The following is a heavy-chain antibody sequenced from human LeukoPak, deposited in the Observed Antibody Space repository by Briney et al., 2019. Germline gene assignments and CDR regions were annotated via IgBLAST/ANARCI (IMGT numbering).Heavy chain of an antibody. D-gene: IGHD6-6*01. CDR2: IYNSGSST. V-gene: IGHV4-4*08. J-gene: IGHJ6*02. CDR3: ARVGSSSSLHYYGMDV. CDR1: DGSISIYY. Sequence: SETLSLTCTVSDGSISIYYWNWIRQPPGKGLEWIGYIYNSGSSTIYNPSLQSRVTISVDTSKNQFSLKLSSVTAADTAVYYCARVGSSSSLHYYGMDVWGQGTTVTVSS.